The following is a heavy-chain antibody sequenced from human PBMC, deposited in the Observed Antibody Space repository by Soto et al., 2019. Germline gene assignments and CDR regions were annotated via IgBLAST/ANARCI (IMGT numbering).Heavy chain of an antibody. CDR3: AKGCYAYRYSCIDY. D-gene: IGHD1-1*01. Sequence: QVQLVESGGGVVQPGRSLRLSCAASGFTFSSYGMHWVRLAPGKGLEWVAVISYDGSNKYYADSVKGRFTISRDNSKNTLYLQMNSLRAEDTAVYYCAKGCYAYRYSCIDYWGQGTLVTVSS. J-gene: IGHJ4*02. CDR1: GFTFSSYG. CDR2: ISYDGSNK. V-gene: IGHV3-30*18.